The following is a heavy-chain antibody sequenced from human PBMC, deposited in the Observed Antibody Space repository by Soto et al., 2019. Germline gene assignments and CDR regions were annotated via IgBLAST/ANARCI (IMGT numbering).Heavy chain of an antibody. V-gene: IGHV3-30*18. J-gene: IGHJ4*02. Sequence: GGSLRLSCAASGFTFSSYGMHWVRQAPGKGLEWVAVISYDGSNKYYADSVKGRFTISRDNSKNTLYLQMNSLRAEDTAVYYCAKDFWSGYSARRFDYWGQGTLVTVSS. CDR2: ISYDGSNK. D-gene: IGHD3-3*01. CDR1: GFTFSSYG. CDR3: AKDFWSGYSARRFDY.